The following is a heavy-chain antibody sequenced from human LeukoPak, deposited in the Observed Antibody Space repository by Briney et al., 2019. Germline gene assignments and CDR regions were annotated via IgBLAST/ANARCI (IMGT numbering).Heavy chain of an antibody. CDR3: ARAFYCSSASCYGGYYYAMDV. CDR2: IYHSGST. CDR1: GGSISSYH. V-gene: IGHV4-59*01. D-gene: IGHD2-2*01. J-gene: IGHJ6*04. Sequence: SETLSLTCTVSGGSISSYHWSWIRQPPGKGLEWIGNIYHSGSTKYNPSLKSRVTISVDTSKNQFCLKLSSVTAADTAVYYCARAFYCSSASCYGGYYYAMDVWGKGTTVTVSS.